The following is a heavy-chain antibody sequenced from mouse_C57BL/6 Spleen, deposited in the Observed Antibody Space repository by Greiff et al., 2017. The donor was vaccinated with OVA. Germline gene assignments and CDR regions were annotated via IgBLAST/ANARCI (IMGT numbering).Heavy chain of an antibody. D-gene: IGHD1-1*01. Sequence: VKLQQPGAELVKPGASVKMSCKASGYTFTSYWITWVKQRPGQGLEWIGDIYPGSGSTNYNEKFKSKATLTVDTSSSTAYMQLSSLTSEDSAVYYCARRNYGSSYGYFDVWGTGTTVTVSS. CDR3: ARRNYGSSYGYFDV. CDR1: GYTFTSYW. J-gene: IGHJ1*03. CDR2: IYPGSGST. V-gene: IGHV1-55*01.